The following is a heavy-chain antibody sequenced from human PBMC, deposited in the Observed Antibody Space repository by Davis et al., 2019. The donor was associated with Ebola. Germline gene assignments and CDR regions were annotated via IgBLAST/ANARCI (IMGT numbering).Heavy chain of an antibody. D-gene: IGHD1-26*01. CDR2: IKSKTDGGTT. CDR3: AKAGGIVGATSDY. Sequence: GESLKISCAASGFTFSNAWMSWVRQAPGKGLEWVGRIKSKTDGGTTDYAAPVKGRFTISRDDSKNTLYLQMNSLKTEDTAVYYCAKAGGIVGATSDYWGQGTLVTVSS. CDR1: GFTFSNAW. V-gene: IGHV3-15*01. J-gene: IGHJ4*02.